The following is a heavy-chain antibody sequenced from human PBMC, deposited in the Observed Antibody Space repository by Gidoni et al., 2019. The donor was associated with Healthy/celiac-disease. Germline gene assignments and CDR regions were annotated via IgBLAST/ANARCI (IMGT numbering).Heavy chain of an antibody. J-gene: IGHJ4*02. Sequence: EVQLVESGGGLVQPGGSLRLSCAASGFTFSSYSMNWVRQAPGKGMEWVSYISSSSTIYYADSVKGRFTISRGNAKNSLYLQMNSLRAEDTAVYYCARDYYDSSGYPGYWGQGTLVTVSS. V-gene: IGHV3-48*01. D-gene: IGHD3-22*01. CDR3: ARDYYDSSGYPGY. CDR2: ISSSSTI. CDR1: GFTFSSYS.